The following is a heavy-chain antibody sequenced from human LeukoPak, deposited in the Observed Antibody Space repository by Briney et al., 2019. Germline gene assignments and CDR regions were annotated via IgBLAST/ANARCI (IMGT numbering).Heavy chain of an antibody. Sequence: PGGSLRLSCAASGFTFSGYWMHWVRQGPGKGLELVSRIDNDGHGILYADSVKGRFTTSRDNAKNTLYLQMNSLRFEDTAVYYCATGGGWVSSFGVVTHIDVWGKGTTVTVSS. D-gene: IGHD3-3*01. J-gene: IGHJ6*03. V-gene: IGHV3-74*03. CDR3: ATGGGWVSSFGVVTHIDV. CDR1: GFTFSGYW. CDR2: IDNDGHGI.